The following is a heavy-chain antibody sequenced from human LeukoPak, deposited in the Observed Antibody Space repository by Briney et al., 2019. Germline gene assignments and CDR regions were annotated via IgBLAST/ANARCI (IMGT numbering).Heavy chain of an antibody. D-gene: IGHD3-22*01. V-gene: IGHV1-69*13. J-gene: IGHJ4*02. CDR2: IIPMFGIP. CDR1: GGSFSSYV. Sequence: ASVKVSCKASGGSFSSYVIGWVRQAPRQGLGWMGGIIPMFGIPNYAQKFQDRVTITADESTSTVYMELSSLRSEDTAIYYCARDGDDYASSFATGYWGQGTLVIVSS. CDR3: ARDGDDYASSFATGY.